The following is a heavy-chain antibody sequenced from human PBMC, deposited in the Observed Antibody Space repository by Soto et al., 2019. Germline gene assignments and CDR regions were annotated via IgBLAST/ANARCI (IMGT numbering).Heavy chain of an antibody. Sequence: ASVKVSCKASGGTFSSYAISWVRQAPGQGLEWMGGIIPIFGTANYAQKFQGRVTITADESTSTAYMELSSLRSEDTAVYYCARDHVKYYYDSSGSSGYYYGTDVWGQGTTVTVSS. D-gene: IGHD3-22*01. CDR1: GGTFSSYA. J-gene: IGHJ6*02. CDR2: IIPIFGTA. V-gene: IGHV1-69*13. CDR3: ARDHVKYYYDSSGSSGYYYGTDV.